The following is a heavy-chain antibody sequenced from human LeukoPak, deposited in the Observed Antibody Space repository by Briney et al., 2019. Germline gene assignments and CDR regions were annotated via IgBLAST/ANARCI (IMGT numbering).Heavy chain of an antibody. CDR3: TRPTLPMVRGVIAAFDI. J-gene: IGHJ3*02. V-gene: IGHV3-73*01. D-gene: IGHD3-10*01. CDR2: IRSKANVYAT. CDR1: GFTFSGSA. Sequence: GGSLRLSCAASGFTFSGSAMHWVRQASGKGLEWVGRIRSKANVYATAYAASVKGRFTISRDDSKNTAYLQMNSLKTEDTAVYYCTRPTLPMVRGVIAAFDIWGQGTMVTVSS.